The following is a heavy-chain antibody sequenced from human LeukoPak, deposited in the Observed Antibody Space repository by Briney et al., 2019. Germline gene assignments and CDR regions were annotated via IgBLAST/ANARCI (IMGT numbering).Heavy chain of an antibody. CDR1: GGTFSSYA. CDR3: ARDHYCSGGSCYPSNRFDP. CDR2: IIPILGIA. J-gene: IGHJ5*02. V-gene: IGHV1-69*04. Sequence: ASVKVSCKASGGTFSSYAISWVRQAPGQGLEWMGRIIPILGIANYAQKFQGRVTITADKSTSTAYMELSSLRSEDTAVYYCARDHYCSGGSCYPSNRFDPWGQGTLVTVSS. D-gene: IGHD2-15*01.